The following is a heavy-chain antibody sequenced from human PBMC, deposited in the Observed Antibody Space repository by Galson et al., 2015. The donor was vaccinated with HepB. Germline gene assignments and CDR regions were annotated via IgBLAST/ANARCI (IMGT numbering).Heavy chain of an antibody. Sequence: SLRLSCAASGFTFSDYYMSWIRQAPGKGLEWVSSISSSSSYIYYADSVKGRFTISRDNAKNSLYLQMNSLRAEDTAVYYCAREGVEYSSSSYLVYWGQGTLVTVSS. CDR3: AREGVEYSSSSYLVY. CDR1: GFTFSDYY. CDR2: ISSSSSYI. D-gene: IGHD6-6*01. J-gene: IGHJ4*02. V-gene: IGHV3-11*06.